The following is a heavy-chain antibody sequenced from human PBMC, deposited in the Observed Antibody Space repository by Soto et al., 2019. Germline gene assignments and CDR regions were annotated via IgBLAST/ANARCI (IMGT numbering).Heavy chain of an antibody. Sequence: QVQLVQSGAEVRKPGASVNISCRASGFSFSDNLINWVRQAPGQSLEWMGWINPDNGNRRYSQTFQGRVTISRHSSASIAYVEVSDLTSEDTAVYSCARDILSVGPRANDAFDVWGQGTMVTVSS. CDR3: ARDILSVGPRANDAFDV. CDR2: INPDNGNR. J-gene: IGHJ3*01. V-gene: IGHV1-3*01. D-gene: IGHD2-8*02. CDR1: GFSFSDNL.